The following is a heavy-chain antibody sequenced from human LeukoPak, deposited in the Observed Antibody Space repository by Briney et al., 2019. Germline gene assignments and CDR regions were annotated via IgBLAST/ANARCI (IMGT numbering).Heavy chain of an antibody. J-gene: IGHJ5*02. CDR1: GGTFSSYA. CDR2: IIPIFGTA. Sequence: GASVKVSCKASGGTFSSYAISWVRQAPGQGLEWMGGIIPIFGTANYAQKFQGRVTITTDESTSTAYMELSSLRSEDTAVYYCARGDYYGSGSYYPPLPNWFDPWGQGTLVTVSS. CDR3: ARGDYYGSGSYYPPLPNWFDP. V-gene: IGHV1-69*05. D-gene: IGHD3-10*01.